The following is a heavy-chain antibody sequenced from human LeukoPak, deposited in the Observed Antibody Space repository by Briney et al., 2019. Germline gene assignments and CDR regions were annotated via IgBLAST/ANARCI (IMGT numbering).Heavy chain of an antibody. CDR2: IDPSDSYT. V-gene: IGHV5-10-1*01. CDR3: ARSDYYYGMDV. J-gene: IGHJ6*02. CDR1: GYSFTSYW. Sequence: HGESLKISCKGSGYSFTSYWISWVRQMPGKGLEWMGRIDPSDSYTNYRPSCQGHVTISADKSISTAYLQWSSLKASDTAVYYCARSDYYYGMDVWGQGTTVTVSS.